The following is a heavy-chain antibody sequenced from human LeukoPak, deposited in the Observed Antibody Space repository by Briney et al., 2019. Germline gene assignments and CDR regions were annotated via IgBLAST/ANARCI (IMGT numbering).Heavy chain of an antibody. Sequence: ASVKVSCKASGGTFSSYAISWVRQAPGQGLEWMGGIIPIFGTANYAQKFQGRVTITADESTSTAYMELSSLRSEDTAVYYRASGVVVPAAPQGWFDPWGQGTLVTVSS. V-gene: IGHV1-69*13. CDR1: GGTFSSYA. CDR3: ASGVVVPAAPQGWFDP. CDR2: IIPIFGTA. J-gene: IGHJ5*02. D-gene: IGHD2-2*01.